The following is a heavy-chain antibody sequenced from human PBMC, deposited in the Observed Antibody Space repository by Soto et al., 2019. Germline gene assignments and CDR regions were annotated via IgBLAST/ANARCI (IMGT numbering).Heavy chain of an antibody. CDR1: GFTFNSYT. CDR3: AKARCSGNSCYVPDY. J-gene: IGHJ4*01. D-gene: IGHD2-15*01. CDR2: ISGSGGSP. V-gene: IGHV3-23*01. Sequence: EVQLLESGGGLVQPGGSLRLSCAASGFTFNSYTMAWVRQAPGKVLEWVSSISGSGGSPSYADSVQGRFTISRDNSRNTLSLTMNSLRAEDTATYYCAKARCSGNSCYVPDYWGHGSLVTVSS.